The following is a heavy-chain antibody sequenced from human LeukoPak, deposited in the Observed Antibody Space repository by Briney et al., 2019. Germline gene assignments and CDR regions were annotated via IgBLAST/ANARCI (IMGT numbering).Heavy chain of an antibody. CDR3: AILSGTYTGD. D-gene: IGHD1-26*01. CDR1: GFTFSSYW. CDR2: INSDGSST. J-gene: IGHJ4*02. V-gene: IGHV3-74*01. Sequence: PGGSLRLSCAASGFTFSSYWVHWVRQAPGKGLVWVSRINSDGSSTGYADSVKGRFTISRDNAKNTVDLQMNSLRAEDTAVYYCAILSGTYTGDWGQGTLVTVSS.